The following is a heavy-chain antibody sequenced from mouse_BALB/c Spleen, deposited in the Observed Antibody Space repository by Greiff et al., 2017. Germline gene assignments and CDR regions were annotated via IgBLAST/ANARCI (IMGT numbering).Heavy chain of an antibody. CDR2: IDPANGNT. V-gene: IGHV14-3*02. J-gene: IGHJ2*01. Sequence: EVQLQQSGAELVKPGASVKLSCTASGFNIKDTSMHWVKQRPEQGLEWIGRIDPANGNTKYDPKFQGKATISADTSSNTAYLQLSSLTSVDTAVYYSARNYSGRIPYDNGGEGTTLTVSP. CDR3: ARNYSGRIPYDN. CDR1: GFNIKDTS. D-gene: IGHD1-1*01.